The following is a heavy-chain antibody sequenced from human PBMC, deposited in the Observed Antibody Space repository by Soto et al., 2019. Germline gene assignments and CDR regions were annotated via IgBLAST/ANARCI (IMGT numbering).Heavy chain of an antibody. J-gene: IGHJ5*02. CDR1: GYTFNTDG. D-gene: IGHD3-3*01. Sequence: GAPVKVSCKTSGYTFNTDGMNSVRQAPGQGLELMGWISAYDGKTTYAEKFQGRVTMTTDTSTSTAYMELRSLRSDDTAIYYCARDPHEFWTSYWFDPWGQGTPVTVYS. CDR2: ISAYDGKT. V-gene: IGHV1-18*01. CDR3: ARDPHEFWTSYWFDP.